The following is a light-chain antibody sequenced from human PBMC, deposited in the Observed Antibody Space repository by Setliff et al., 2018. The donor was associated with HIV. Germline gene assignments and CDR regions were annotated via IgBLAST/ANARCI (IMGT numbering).Light chain of an antibody. CDR3: CSYAGTNIRYV. J-gene: IGLJ1*01. Sequence: QSALTQPASVSGPPGQSITISCTGTSDNFGSYNLVSWYQQHPGKAPKLMIYEGTKRPSGVSNRFSGSKSGNTASLTISGLQAEDEAGYYCCSYAGTNIRYVFGTGTKVTVL. CDR2: EGT. CDR1: SDNFGSYNL. V-gene: IGLV2-23*01.